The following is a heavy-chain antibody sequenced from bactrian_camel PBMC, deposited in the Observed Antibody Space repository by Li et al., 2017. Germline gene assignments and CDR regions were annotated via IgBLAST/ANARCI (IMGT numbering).Heavy chain of an antibody. CDR1: GYTYIR. CDR2: ILLDSDNT. Sequence: HVQLVESGGGSVQPGGSLRLSCTASGYTYIRAWFRQAPGQQREAVARILLDSDNTFYSESARGRFTISQDTAKKTVYLQMNNLQPEDTDTYYCAAEPCLGWSPLSFRFFARPFWGQGTQVTVS. CDR3: AAEPCLGWSPLSFRFFARPF. V-gene: IGHV3S53*01. D-gene: IGHD5*01. J-gene: IGHJ4*01.